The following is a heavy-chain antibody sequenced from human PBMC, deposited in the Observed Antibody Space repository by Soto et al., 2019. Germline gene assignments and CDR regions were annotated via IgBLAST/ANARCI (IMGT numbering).Heavy chain of an antibody. Sequence: QVQLVESGGGVVQPGRSLRLSCAASGFTFSSYGMRWVRQAPGKGLEWVAVISYDGSNKYYADSVKGRFTISRDNSKNTLYLQMNSLRAEDTAVYYCAKDKTGTLHYFDYWGQGTLVTVSS. J-gene: IGHJ4*02. D-gene: IGHD3-10*01. V-gene: IGHV3-30*18. CDR3: AKDKTGTLHYFDY. CDR2: ISYDGSNK. CDR1: GFTFSSYG.